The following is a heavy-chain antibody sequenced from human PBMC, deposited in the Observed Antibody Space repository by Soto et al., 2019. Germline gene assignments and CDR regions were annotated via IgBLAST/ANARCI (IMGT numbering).Heavy chain of an antibody. CDR3: ARTPTRGASAWLDP. CDR2: IHLSGRV. D-gene: IGHD1-26*01. Sequence: QVQLQQWGSGLLKPSETLSLTCAIYGGSFSDYYWHWIRQAPGKGLEWIGEIHLSGRVNFTPSLKSRATLSMDTSKNQFFLPLRSVTAADTAVYYCARTPTRGASAWLDPWGRGNLVTVSS. CDR1: GGSFSDYY. V-gene: IGHV4-34*01. J-gene: IGHJ5*02.